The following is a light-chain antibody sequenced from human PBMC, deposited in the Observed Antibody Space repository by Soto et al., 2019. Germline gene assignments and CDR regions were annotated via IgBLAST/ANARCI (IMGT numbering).Light chain of an antibody. J-gene: IGLJ3*02. CDR1: SSDVGGYNS. CDR3: SSYAGSNTWV. Sequence: QSALTQPPSASGSPGQSVTISCTGTSSDVGGYNSVSWYQQHPGKAPKLMIYEVSKRPSGVPDRFSGSKSGNTSSLTVSGLQAEDEAYYYCSSYAGSNTWVFGGGTKLTVL. V-gene: IGLV2-8*01. CDR2: EVS.